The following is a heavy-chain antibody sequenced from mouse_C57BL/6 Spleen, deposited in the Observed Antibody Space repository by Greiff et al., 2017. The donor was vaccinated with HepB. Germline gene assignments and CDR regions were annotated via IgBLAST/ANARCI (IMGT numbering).Heavy chain of an antibody. CDR2: IDPEDGDT. Sequence: VQLQQSGAELVRPGASVKLSCTASGFNIKDYYMHWVKQRPEQGLEWIGRIDPEDGDTEYAPKFQGKATMTADTSSNTAYLPLSSLTSEDTAVSYCTTGLRGGYYYAMDYWGQGTSVTVSS. CDR1: GFNIKDYY. CDR3: TTGLRGGYYYAMDY. V-gene: IGHV14-1*01. J-gene: IGHJ4*01. D-gene: IGHD2-4*01.